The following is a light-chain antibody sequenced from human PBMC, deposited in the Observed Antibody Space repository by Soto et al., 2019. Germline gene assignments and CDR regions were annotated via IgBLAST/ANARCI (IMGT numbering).Light chain of an antibody. J-gene: IGKJ1*01. CDR2: QTS. Sequence: EIVLTQSPATLSSFPGDRVTLSCRASQYINTRLAWYQHRPGQAPRLLIYQTSIRAAGIPARFSDSGTGTDFTLTIRDVQPEDFGVYYCHQRQSWPRTLGQGTKVDI. CDR3: HQRQSWPRT. CDR1: QYINTR. V-gene: IGKV3-11*01.